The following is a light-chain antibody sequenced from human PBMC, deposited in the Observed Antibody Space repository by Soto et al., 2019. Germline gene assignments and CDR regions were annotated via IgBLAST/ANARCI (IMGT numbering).Light chain of an antibody. CDR1: QDIRNY. CDR3: QQYYNYPLT. CDR2: DAS. V-gene: IGKV1-16*02. Sequence: DIQMTQSPSSLSASVGDRVTITCRASQDIRNYLAWFQQRPVKAPKSLISDASSLPSGVPSKFSGSGSGTDFTLTIRSLQPEDFAPYYCQQYYNYPLTFGGGTKVEIK. J-gene: IGKJ4*01.